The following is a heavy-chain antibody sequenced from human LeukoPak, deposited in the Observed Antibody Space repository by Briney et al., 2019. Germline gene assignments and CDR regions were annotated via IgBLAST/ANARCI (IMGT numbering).Heavy chain of an antibody. V-gene: IGHV4-31*03. D-gene: IGHD2-2*02. Sequence: SETLSLTCTVSSGSISSGGDYWSGIRQHPGKGLEWIGYIYYSGSTYYNPSLKSRVTISVDTSKNQFSLKLSSVTAADTAVYYCARGWKSCSSTSCYRAFDPWGQGTLVTVSS. CDR3: ARGWKSCSSTSCYRAFDP. CDR1: SGSISSGGDY. J-gene: IGHJ5*02. CDR2: IYYSGST.